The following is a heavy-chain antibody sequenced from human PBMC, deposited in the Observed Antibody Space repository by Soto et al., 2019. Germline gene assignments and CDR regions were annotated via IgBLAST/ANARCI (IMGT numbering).Heavy chain of an antibody. CDR3: ARGRYCLTGRCFPNWLDS. V-gene: IGHV4-30-4*01. CDR1: GDSISTVDYF. J-gene: IGHJ5*01. D-gene: IGHD2-15*01. CDR2: IYKSTTT. Sequence: LSLTCSVSGDSISTVDYFWAWIRQPPGQALEYIGYIYKSTTTYYNPSFESRVAISLDTSKSQFSLTVTSVTAADTAVYFCARGRYCLTGRCFPNWLDSWGQGTLVTV.